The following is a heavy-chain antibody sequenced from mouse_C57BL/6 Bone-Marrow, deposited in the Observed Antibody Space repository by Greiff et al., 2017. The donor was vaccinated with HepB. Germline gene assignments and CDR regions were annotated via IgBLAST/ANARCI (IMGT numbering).Heavy chain of an antibody. CDR2: IDPSDSYT. CDR3: ARDYDYEDYFDY. V-gene: IGHV1-69*01. J-gene: IGHJ2*01. CDR1: GYTFTSYW. D-gene: IGHD2-4*01. Sequence: VQLQQPGAELVMPGASVKLSCKASGYTFTSYWMHWVKQRPGQGLEWIGEIDPSDSYTNYNQKFKGKSTLTVDKSSSTAYMQLSSLTSEDSAVYYCARDYDYEDYFDYWGQGTTLTVSS.